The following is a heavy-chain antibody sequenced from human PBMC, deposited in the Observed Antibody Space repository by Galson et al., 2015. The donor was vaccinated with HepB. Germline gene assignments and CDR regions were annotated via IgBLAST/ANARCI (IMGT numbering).Heavy chain of an antibody. J-gene: IGHJ4*02. CDR2: VYPGDSDT. D-gene: IGHD3-22*01. CDR3: ARRLGYNYDNSGYHFDY. V-gene: IGHV5-51*01. Sequence: GAEVKKPGESLKISCKGSGYSFTSYWIGWVRQMPGKGLEWMGIVYPGDSDTRYSPSFQGQVTISADKSLSTAYLQWSSLKASDTATFYCARRLGYNYDNSGYHFDYWGQGTLVTVSS. CDR1: GYSFTSYW.